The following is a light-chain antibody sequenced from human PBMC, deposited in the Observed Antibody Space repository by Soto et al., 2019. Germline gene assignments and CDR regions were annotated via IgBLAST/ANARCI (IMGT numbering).Light chain of an antibody. J-gene: IGLJ2*01. CDR3: SSYTSSYVV. CDR1: SSDVGGYNY. CDR2: DVS. Sequence: QSALTQPASVSGSPGQSITISCTGTSSDVGGYNYVSWYQQHPGKALKLMIYDVSNRPSGVSNRFSGSKSGNTASLTISGLQAEDEADYYCSSYTSSYVVFGGGTKVTVL. V-gene: IGLV2-14*01.